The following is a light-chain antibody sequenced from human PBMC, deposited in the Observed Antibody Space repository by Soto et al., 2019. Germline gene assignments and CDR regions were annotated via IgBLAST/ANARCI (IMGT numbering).Light chain of an antibody. Sequence: DIVMPPSSPTLSVSTGGTATLSCTASQTIRGQLAWYQQRPGKAPRLLIYDTSNWATGIPARFSGSGSGTDFTLTISSLEPEDFGVYYCQQRHNWPITFGQGTRLEI. CDR1: QTIRGQ. V-gene: IGKV3-11*01. J-gene: IGKJ5*01. CDR3: QQRHNWPIT. CDR2: DTS.